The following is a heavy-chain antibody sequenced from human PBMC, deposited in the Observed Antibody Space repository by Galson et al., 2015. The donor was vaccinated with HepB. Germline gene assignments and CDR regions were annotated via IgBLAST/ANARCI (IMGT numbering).Heavy chain of an antibody. D-gene: IGHD6-19*01. Sequence: SVKVSCKASGGTFSSYAISWVRQAPGQGLEWMGGIIPIFGTANYAQKFQGRVTITADKSTSTAYMELSSLRSEDTAVYYCASKIAVAGTYYYYGMDVWGQGTTVTVSS. CDR3: ASKIAVAGTYYYYGMDV. CDR2: IIPIFGTA. V-gene: IGHV1-69*06. CDR1: GGTFSSYA. J-gene: IGHJ6*02.